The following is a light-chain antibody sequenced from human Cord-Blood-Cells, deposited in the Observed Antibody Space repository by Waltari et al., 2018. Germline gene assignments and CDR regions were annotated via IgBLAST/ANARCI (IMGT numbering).Light chain of an antibody. CDR1: QSISSY. CDR3: QQSYSTPRT. J-gene: IGKJ1*01. CDR2: AAS. V-gene: IGKV1-39*01. Sequence: VTITCRASQSISSYLNWYQQKPGKAPKLLIYAASSLQSGVPSRFSGSGSGTDFTLTISSLQPEDFATYYCQQSYSTPRTFGQGTKVEIK.